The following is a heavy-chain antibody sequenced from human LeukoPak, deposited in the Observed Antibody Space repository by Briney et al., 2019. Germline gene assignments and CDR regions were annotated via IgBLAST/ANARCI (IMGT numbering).Heavy chain of an antibody. V-gene: IGHV3-48*01. Sequence: GGSLRLSCVVSGFTFSSFPMNWVRQAPGTGLEWISYISSRSDTIYYADSVKGRFSIPRDNAKNSLYLQMNSLRAEDTAVYFCARDRGDYLLDSWGQGTLVTVSS. CDR3: ARDRGDYLLDS. J-gene: IGHJ4*02. D-gene: IGHD4-17*01. CDR2: ISSRSDTI. CDR1: GFTFSSFP.